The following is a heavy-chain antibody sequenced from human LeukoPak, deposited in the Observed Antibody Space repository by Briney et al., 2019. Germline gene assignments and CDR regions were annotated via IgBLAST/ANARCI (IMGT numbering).Heavy chain of an antibody. J-gene: IGHJ4*02. Sequence: GGSLRLSCLTSGFTLSTNAMSWVRQAPGKGLVWVSRINSDGSSTSYADSVKGRFTISRDNAKNTLYLQMNSLRAEDTAVYYCARDYYDSSGYYFLYYFDYWGQGTLVTVSS. D-gene: IGHD3-22*01. CDR3: ARDYYDSSGYYFLYYFDY. CDR1: GFTLSTNA. CDR2: INSDGSST. V-gene: IGHV3-74*01.